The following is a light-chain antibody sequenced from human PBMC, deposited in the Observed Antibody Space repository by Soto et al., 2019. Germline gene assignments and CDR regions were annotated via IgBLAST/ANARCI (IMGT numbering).Light chain of an antibody. CDR1: QDVLTN. Sequence: EIVLTQSQPTLSVSPRQRASLSCRASQDVLTNLAWYQQKPGQSPRLLIYRASTRATGVPARFSGSGSGTDFTLTISRLEPEDFAVYYCQQSRSFGGGTKVDIK. CDR3: QQSRS. J-gene: IGKJ4*01. CDR2: RAS. V-gene: IGKV3-15*01.